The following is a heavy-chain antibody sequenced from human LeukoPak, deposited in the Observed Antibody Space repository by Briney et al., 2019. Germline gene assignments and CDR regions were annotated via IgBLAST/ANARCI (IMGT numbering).Heavy chain of an antibody. V-gene: IGHV3-9*01. CDR1: GFTFDDYA. D-gene: IGHD4-11*01. CDR3: ARQMTTVTTLDAFDI. J-gene: IGHJ3*02. Sequence: GRSLRLSCAASGFTFDDYAMHWVRQAPGKGLEWVSGISWNSGSIGYADSVKGRFTISRDNSKNTLYLQMNSLRAEDTAVYYCARQMTTVTTLDAFDIWGQGTMVTVSS. CDR2: ISWNSGSI.